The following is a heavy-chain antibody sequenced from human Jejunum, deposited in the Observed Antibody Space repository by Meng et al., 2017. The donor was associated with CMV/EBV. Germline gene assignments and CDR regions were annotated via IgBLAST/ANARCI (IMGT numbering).Heavy chain of an antibody. D-gene: IGHD1-1*01. J-gene: IGHJ4*02. V-gene: IGHV3-23*03. Sequence: FTFSTYAMSWVRQAPGKGLEWVAVIYSGGGSLYYEDSVKGRFTISTADSRNTLYLQMNSLRADDTAVYYCAKGNDRYPYGRGNFDQWGQGTLVTVSS. CDR2: IYSGGGSL. CDR1: FTFSTYA. CDR3: AKGNDRYPYGRGNFDQ.